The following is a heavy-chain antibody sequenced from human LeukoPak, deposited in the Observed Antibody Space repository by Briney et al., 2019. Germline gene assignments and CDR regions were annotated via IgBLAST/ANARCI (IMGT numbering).Heavy chain of an antibody. V-gene: IGHV3-30*03. CDR1: GFTFSSYG. J-gene: IGHJ4*02. D-gene: IGHD6-13*01. CDR3: ATGWGIAAANFDY. Sequence: GGSLRLSCTASGFTFSSYGMHWVRQAPGKGLEWVAVISNDGSKIYYADSVKGRFTISRDNAKNSLYLQMNSLRAEDTAVYYCATGWGIAAANFDYWGQGTLVTVSS. CDR2: ISNDGSKI.